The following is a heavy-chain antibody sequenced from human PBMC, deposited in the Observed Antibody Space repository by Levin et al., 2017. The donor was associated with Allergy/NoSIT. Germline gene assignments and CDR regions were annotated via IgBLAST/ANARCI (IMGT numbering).Heavy chain of an antibody. CDR1: GFTFSSYG. CDR3: AKDRTSIAAGGPDY. V-gene: IGHV3-30*18. CDR2: ISYDGSKK. J-gene: IGHJ4*02. Sequence: GGSLRLSCAASGFTFSSYGMHWVRQAPGKGLEWVAVISYDGSKKYYADSVKGRFTISRDNSKNTLYLQMNSLRAEDTAVYYCAKDRTSIAAGGPDYWGQGTLVTVSS. D-gene: IGHD6-13*01.